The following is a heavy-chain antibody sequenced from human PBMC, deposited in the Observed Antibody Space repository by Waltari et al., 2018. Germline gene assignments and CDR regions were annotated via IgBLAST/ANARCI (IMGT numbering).Heavy chain of an antibody. D-gene: IGHD6-19*01. J-gene: IGHJ5*02. CDR1: GFTFDDYA. Sequence: EVQLVESGGDLVQPGRSLRLSCAASGFTFDDYAMHWVRQAPGKGLEWVSGISWNSGSIGYADSVKGRFTISRDNAKNSLYLQMNSLRAEDMALYYCARSGSSGWYNWFDPWGQGTLVTVSS. CDR2: ISWNSGSI. V-gene: IGHV3-9*03. CDR3: ARSGSSGWYNWFDP.